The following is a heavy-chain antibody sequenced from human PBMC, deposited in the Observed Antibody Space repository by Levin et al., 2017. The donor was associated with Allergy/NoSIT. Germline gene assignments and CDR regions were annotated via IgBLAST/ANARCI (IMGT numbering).Heavy chain of an antibody. Sequence: GGSLRLSCAASGFTFDNAWMSWVRQAPGKGLEWLGRIMSRTSGGTTHYAAPVQGRVTISRDDSRNTFYLQMKSLKTEDAAVYYCTTWKGYYGDFTGLGYCGQGTLVTVSS. CDR3: TTWKGYYGDFTGLGY. CDR2: IMSRTSGGTT. CDR1: GFTFDNAW. D-gene: IGHD3-9*01. J-gene: IGHJ4*02. V-gene: IGHV3-15*01.